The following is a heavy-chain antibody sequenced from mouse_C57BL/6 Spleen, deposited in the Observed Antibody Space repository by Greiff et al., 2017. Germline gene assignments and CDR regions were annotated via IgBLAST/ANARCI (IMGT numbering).Heavy chain of an antibody. CDR1: GYTFTSYW. J-gene: IGHJ2*01. V-gene: IGHV1-69*01. CDR2: IDPSDSYT. CDR3: ARGEKGYYFDY. Sequence: VQLQQPGAELVMPGASVKLSCKASGYTFTSYWMHWVKQRPGQGLEWIGEIDPSDSYTNYNQKFKGQSTLTVDKSSSTAYRQLSSLTSEDSAVYYCARGEKGYYFDYWGQGTTLTVSS.